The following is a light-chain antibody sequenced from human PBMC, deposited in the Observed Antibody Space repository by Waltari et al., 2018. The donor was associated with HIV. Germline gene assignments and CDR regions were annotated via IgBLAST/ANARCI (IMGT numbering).Light chain of an antibody. CDR3: AVLDDTLGGGV. CDR1: TATIGANF. CDR2: RDN. V-gene: IGLV1-47*01. Sequence: QSVLTQPPSASGTPGPKVTISCSGGTATIGANFVFWFQQFPGTAPKLLIYRDNLRHSGVPARFSGSKSGTSASLTISGLRSDDEAHYFCAVLDDTLGGGVFGGGTKLTVL. J-gene: IGLJ2*01.